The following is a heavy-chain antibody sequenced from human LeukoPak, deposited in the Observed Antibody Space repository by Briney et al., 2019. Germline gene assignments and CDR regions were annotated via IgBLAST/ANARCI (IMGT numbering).Heavy chain of an antibody. Sequence: SETLSLTCTVSGGSISSGGHSWSWIRQPPGKGLEWIGYIYHSGSGSTYYNPFLKSRVTISVDTSKNQFSLKLSSVTAADTAVYYCARGVTMIVVVIHDWYFDLWGRGTLVTVSS. J-gene: IGHJ2*01. CDR3: ARGVTMIVVVIHDWYFDL. CDR1: GGSISSGGHS. V-gene: IGHV4-30-2*01. D-gene: IGHD3-22*01. CDR2: IYHSGSGST.